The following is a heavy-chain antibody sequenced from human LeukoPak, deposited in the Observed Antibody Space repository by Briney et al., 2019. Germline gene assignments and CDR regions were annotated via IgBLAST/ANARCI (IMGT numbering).Heavy chain of an antibody. V-gene: IGHV3-74*01. CDR1: GFTFSSYW. D-gene: IGHD1-26*01. CDR2: INSDGSST. Sequence: GGSLRLSCRASGFTFSSYWMHWVRQAPGKGLVWVSRINSDGSSTNYADSAKGRFTIPRDNAKNTLYLQVNSLRAEDTAVYYCARVGATTWYWGQGTLVTVSS. J-gene: IGHJ4*02. CDR3: ARVGATTWY.